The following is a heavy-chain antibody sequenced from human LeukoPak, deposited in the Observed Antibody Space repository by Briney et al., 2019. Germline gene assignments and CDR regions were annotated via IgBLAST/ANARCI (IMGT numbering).Heavy chain of an antibody. CDR1: GGSISSGGYS. D-gene: IGHD2-2*02. CDR2: MYQSGST. J-gene: IGHJ3*02. Sequence: PSETLSLTCAVSGGSISSGGYSWRWIRQPPGKGLEWIGYMYQSGSTYYNPSLKSRVTISVGTSKNQFSLKLSSVTAADTAVYYCARGGYCSSTTCYNDAFGIWGQGTMVTVSS. CDR3: ARGGYCSSTTCYNDAFGI. V-gene: IGHV4-30-2*01.